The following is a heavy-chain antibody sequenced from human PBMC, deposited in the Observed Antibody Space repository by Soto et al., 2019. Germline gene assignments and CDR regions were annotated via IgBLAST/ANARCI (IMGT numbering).Heavy chain of an antibody. V-gene: IGHV1-69*08. J-gene: IGHJ6*02. Sequence: QVQLVQSGAELKKTGSSVKVSCRASGDTFSSYAVNWVRQAPGRGLEWMGRIITVLGTTDYAQNFKGRLTITAEKSTXTXYXXLSSLRTEDTAVYYCARRRYCGYDCYQKHYYGMDVWGQGTTVTVAS. CDR3: ARRRYCGYDCYQKHYYGMDV. CDR2: IITVLGTT. D-gene: IGHD2-21*01. CDR1: GDTFSSYA.